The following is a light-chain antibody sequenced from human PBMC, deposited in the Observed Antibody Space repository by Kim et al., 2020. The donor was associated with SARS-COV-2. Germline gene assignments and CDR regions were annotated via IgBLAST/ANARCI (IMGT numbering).Light chain of an antibody. V-gene: IGLV2-18*02. CDR2: EVS. J-gene: IGLJ3*02. CDR3: YSFTSSTTWV. Sequence: QYALTQPPSVSGSPGQSVTISCTGTSSDVGSYNRVSWYQQPPGTAPKLMIYEVSNRPSGVPDRFSGYKSGNTAYLTISGLQAEDEADYYCYSFTSSTTWVFGGGTQLTVL. CDR1: SSDVGSYNR.